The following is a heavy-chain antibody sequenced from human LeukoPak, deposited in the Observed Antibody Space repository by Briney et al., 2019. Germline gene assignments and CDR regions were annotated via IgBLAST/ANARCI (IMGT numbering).Heavy chain of an antibody. J-gene: IGHJ6*02. D-gene: IGHD6-6*01. V-gene: IGHV3-30-3*01. Sequence: GGSLRLSCAASGFTFSSYAMHWVRQAPGKGLEWVAVISYDGSNKYYADSVKGRFTISRDNSKNTLYLQMNSLRAEDTAVYYCARDGLQLVGYYGMEVWGQGTTVTVSS. CDR3: ARDGLQLVGYYGMEV. CDR1: GFTFSSYA. CDR2: ISYDGSNK.